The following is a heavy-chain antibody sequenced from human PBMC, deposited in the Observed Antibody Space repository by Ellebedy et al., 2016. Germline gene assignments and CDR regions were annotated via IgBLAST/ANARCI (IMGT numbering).Heavy chain of an antibody. V-gene: IGHV4-30-4*01. CDR3: ARNIAAAGSRDDGVFNI. J-gene: IGHJ3*02. CDR2: IYHSGNT. Sequence: SETLSLXFTVSGDSISSGGYYWSWIRQPPGKGLEWIGYIYHSGNTYSHPSLQSRLTMSVDTSRNQFSLRLSSVTAADTAIYYCARNIAAAGSRDDGVFNIWGQGTMVTVSS. D-gene: IGHD6-25*01. CDR1: GDSISSGGYY.